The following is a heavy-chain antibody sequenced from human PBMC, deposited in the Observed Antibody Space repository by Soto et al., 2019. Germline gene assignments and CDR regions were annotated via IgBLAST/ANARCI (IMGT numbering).Heavy chain of an antibody. CDR2: IDSSGEK. J-gene: IGHJ5*02. CDR3: ARRHLAVAVSPWFDP. D-gene: IGHD6-19*01. V-gene: IGHV2-26*01. Sequence: QVTLKESGPVLVKPTETLTLRCTVSGLSITDSEMGVSWIRQPPGQPLEWLAHIDSSGEKSYRTFLKSRLATSKDNSKCQVVLTMTNMDPADTATYYCARRHLAVAVSPWFDPWGQGIPVTGSS. CDR1: GLSITDSEMG.